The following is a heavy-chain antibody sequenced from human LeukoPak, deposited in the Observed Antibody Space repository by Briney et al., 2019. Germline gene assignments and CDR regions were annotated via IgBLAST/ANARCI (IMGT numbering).Heavy chain of an antibody. CDR1: GYIFISYW. V-gene: IGHV5-51*01. Sequence: PGGSLQISCQGSGYIFISYWIGWVRQLPGKGLDWMGIIYPGDSDTRYSPSFQGQVTISADKSISTAYLQWSSLKASDTAMYYCARQRSYYDSSGYYYAFDIWGQGTMVTVSS. CDR3: ARQRSYYDSSGYYYAFDI. D-gene: IGHD3-22*01. CDR2: IYPGDSDT. J-gene: IGHJ3*02.